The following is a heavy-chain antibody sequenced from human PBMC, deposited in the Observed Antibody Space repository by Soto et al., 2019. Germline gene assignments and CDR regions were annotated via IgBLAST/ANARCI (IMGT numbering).Heavy chain of an antibody. J-gene: IGHJ4*02. V-gene: IGHV3-23*01. Sequence: EVQLLESGGGFVQPGGSLTLSCAASGFTFSTYAMTWVRQAPGKGLEWVSTISDSDGSTYYADSVKGRFTISRDNSKNTVYLQMNSLRAEDTAVYYCAKEVEGGWYYFDYWGQGTLVTVSS. CDR3: AKEVEGGWYYFDY. D-gene: IGHD2-15*01. CDR2: ISDSDGST. CDR1: GFTFSTYA.